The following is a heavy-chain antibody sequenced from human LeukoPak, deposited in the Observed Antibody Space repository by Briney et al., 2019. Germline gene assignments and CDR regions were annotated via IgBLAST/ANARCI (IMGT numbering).Heavy chain of an antibody. CDR1: GFTISSGA. CDR3: ADGVTTNRYYYGMDV. Sequence: GGSLRLSCAASGFTISSGAMSWVRQAPGKGLEWVSGISGSGGSTNYADSVKGRFTISRDNSKNTLYLQMNSLRAEDTAVYYCADGVTTNRYYYGMDVWGQGTTVTVSS. J-gene: IGHJ6*02. D-gene: IGHD4-11*01. CDR2: ISGSGGST. V-gene: IGHV3-23*01.